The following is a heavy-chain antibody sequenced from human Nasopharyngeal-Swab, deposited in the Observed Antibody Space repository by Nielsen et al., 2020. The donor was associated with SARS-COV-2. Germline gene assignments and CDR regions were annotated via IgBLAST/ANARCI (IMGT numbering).Heavy chain of an antibody. CDR2: INSDGSST. CDR3: ARVGYSSSPGGWFDP. J-gene: IGHJ5*02. CDR1: GFTFSSYW. D-gene: IGHD6-6*01. V-gene: IGHV3-74*01. Sequence: GESLKLSCAASGFTFSSYWMHWVRQAPGKGLVWVSRINSDGSSTGYADSVKGRFTISRDNAKNTLYLQMYSLRAEDTAVYYCARVGYSSSPGGWFDPWGQGTLVTVSS.